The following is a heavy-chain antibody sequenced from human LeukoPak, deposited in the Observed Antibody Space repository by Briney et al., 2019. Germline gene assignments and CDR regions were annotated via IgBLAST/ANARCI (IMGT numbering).Heavy chain of an antibody. J-gene: IGHJ4*02. V-gene: IGHV3-66*04. CDR2: IYSDGNT. CDR3: ARHTWDY. Sequence: GGSLRLSCAASGFTFSSYWMSWVRQAPGKGLEWVSVIYSDGNTFYADSVKGRFTISRDNFKNTLYLQMNSLRAEDTAVYYCARHTWDYWGQGTLVTVSS. CDR1: GFTFSSYW.